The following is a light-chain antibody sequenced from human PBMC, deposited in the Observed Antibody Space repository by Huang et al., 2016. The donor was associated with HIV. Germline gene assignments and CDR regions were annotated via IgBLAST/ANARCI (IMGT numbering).Light chain of an antibody. CDR2: GAS. CDR3: LQHKNFHGPT. Sequence: DIQLTQSPSAMAASVGDRVTIPCRATQDIYNFLAWFQQQPGKAPKRLVYGASSLQTGVASRCSGSGAGTEFTLTINSLQPEDSATYFCLQHKNFHGPTCGQGTKVEIK. V-gene: IGKV1-17*03. CDR1: QDIYNF. J-gene: IGKJ1*01.